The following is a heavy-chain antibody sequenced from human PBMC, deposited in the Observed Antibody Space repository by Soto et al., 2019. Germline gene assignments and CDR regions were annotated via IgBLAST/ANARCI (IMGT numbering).Heavy chain of an antibody. Sequence: QVQLVQSGGEVKKPGASVKVSCKASGYTFTNYGISWVRQAPGQGLEWMGWINVYNGNTKYAQKVQGIVTMTTDTSTSTAYIELRSLRSDDTAVYYCARGVGSGSYYNQYNWFDPWGQGTLVTVSS. CDR3: ARGVGSGSYYNQYNWFDP. V-gene: IGHV1-18*01. J-gene: IGHJ5*02. CDR1: GYTFTNYG. CDR2: INVYNGNT. D-gene: IGHD3-10*01.